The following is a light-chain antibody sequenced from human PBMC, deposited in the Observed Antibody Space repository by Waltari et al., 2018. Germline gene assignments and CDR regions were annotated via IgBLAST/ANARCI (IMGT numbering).Light chain of an antibody. V-gene: IGLV1-44*01. CDR1: TSNIGSNL. J-gene: IGLJ3*02. CDR3: AAWDDSLNGHWV. Sequence: QSVLTQPPSASGTPGQRVTISCSGSTSNIGSNLVNWYQQPPGKAPKPLIYRSDQRPSGVPDRFSGSKSGTSASLAISGLQSEDEADYYCAAWDDSLNGHWVFGGGTKVTVL. CDR2: RSD.